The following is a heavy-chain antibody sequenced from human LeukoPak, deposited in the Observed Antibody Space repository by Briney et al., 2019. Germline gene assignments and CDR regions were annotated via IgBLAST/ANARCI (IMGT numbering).Heavy chain of an antibody. Sequence: GGSLRLSCAASGFTFSSYSMNWVRQAPGKGLEWVSYISSSSSTIYYADSVKGRFTISRDNAENSLYLQMNSLRAEDTAVYYCARDKGYCSGGSCYWYYYYGMDVWGQGTTVTVSS. J-gene: IGHJ6*02. V-gene: IGHV3-48*01. D-gene: IGHD2-15*01. CDR2: ISSSSSTI. CDR1: GFTFSSYS. CDR3: ARDKGYCSGGSCYWYYYYGMDV.